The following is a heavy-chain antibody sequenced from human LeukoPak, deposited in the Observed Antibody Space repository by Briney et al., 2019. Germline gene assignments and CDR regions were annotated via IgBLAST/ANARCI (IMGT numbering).Heavy chain of an antibody. Sequence: PSETLSLTCTVSGDSLSGFSWNWLRQSAGKGLEWIGRIYVGGSSNYNPSLRGRVTMSVDMSTNQFSLKLRTLTAADTATYYCARVSPVTVAGFDYWGQGVRVTVSS. V-gene: IGHV4-4*07. D-gene: IGHD6-19*01. CDR1: GDSLSGFS. CDR3: ARVSPVTVAGFDY. CDR2: IYVGGSS. J-gene: IGHJ4*02.